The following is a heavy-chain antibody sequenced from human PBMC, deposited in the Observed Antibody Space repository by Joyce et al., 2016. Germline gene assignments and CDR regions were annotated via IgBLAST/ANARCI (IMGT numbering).Heavy chain of an antibody. CDR1: GYTFTSYA. V-gene: IGHV1-3*04. CDR3: ARGGWEWNRNYGGYYGMDV. J-gene: IGHJ6*02. CDR2: NNTKNGDT. Sequence: QVQVVQSGTEVKKPGASVKVSCKTSGYTFTSYAMHWVRQAPGQRPEWMGWNNTKNGDTRYSQKFTGRVTITRDTSATTAYMALSRLRSEDTAVYYCARGGWEWNRNYGGYYGMDVWGQGTTVTVSS. D-gene: IGHD4-11*01.